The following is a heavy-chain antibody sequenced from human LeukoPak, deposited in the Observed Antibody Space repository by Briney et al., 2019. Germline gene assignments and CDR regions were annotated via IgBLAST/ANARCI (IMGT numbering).Heavy chain of an antibody. CDR3: ARHVDYYASGTYYAYGLDV. D-gene: IGHD3-10*01. CDR2: IIPILGIA. Sequence: SVKVSYKASGGTFSSYAISWVRQAPGQGLEWMGRIIPILGIANYAQKFQGRVTITADKSTSTAYMELSSLRSEDTAMYYCARHVDYYASGTYYAYGLDVWGQGTTVTVTS. V-gene: IGHV1-69*04. J-gene: IGHJ6*02. CDR1: GGTFSSYA.